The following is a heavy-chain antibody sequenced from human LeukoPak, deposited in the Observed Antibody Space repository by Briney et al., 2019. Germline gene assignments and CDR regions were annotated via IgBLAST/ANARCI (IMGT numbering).Heavy chain of an antibody. D-gene: IGHD6-19*01. CDR2: IFPGDSDT. Sequence: GESLKIPCKGSGYIFTSNWIGWVRQLPGRGLEWLGIIFPGDSDTRYNPPFQGQVTITADKSIITANLQWSSLQASDSAMFYFARGVDLGSGRYFAYWGQGTLVTVSS. V-gene: IGHV5-51*01. CDR3: ARGVDLGSGRYFAY. CDR1: GYIFTSNW. J-gene: IGHJ4*02.